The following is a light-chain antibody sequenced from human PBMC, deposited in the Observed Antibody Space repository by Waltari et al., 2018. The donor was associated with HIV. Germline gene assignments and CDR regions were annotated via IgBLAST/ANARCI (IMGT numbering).Light chain of an antibody. CDR2: LNN. V-gene: IGLV1-40*01. J-gene: IGLJ1*01. Sequence: QSVLTQPPSVSGAPGQWVSSPCTGNNSNIGAGFDVHWYQQLPGRAPKLLIYLNNNRPSWVPARFSGSQSGTSASLAITGLQTEDEADYYCQSYDGSLLEVFGTGTKVSVL. CDR3: QSYDGSLLEV. CDR1: NSNIGAGFD.